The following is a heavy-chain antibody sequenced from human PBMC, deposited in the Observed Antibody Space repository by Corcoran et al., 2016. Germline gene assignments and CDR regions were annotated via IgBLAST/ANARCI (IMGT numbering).Heavy chain of an antibody. CDR2: ISAYNGNT. CDR1: GYTFTSYG. V-gene: IGHV1-18*01. Sequence: QVQLVQSGAEVKKPGASVKVSCNASGYTFTSYGISWVRQAPGQGLEWMGWISAYNGNTNYAQKLQGRVTMTTDTSTSTAYMELRSLRSDDPAVYYCARDRRAVAGTPYYYYCGMDVWGQGTTVTVSS. CDR3: ARDRRAVAGTPYYYYCGMDV. D-gene: IGHD6-19*01. J-gene: IGHJ6*02.